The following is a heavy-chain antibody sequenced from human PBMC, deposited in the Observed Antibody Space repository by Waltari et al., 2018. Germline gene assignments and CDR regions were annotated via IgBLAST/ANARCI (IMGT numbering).Heavy chain of an antibody. V-gene: IGHV4-61*09. CDR1: GGSISSGSYY. CDR2: IYTSGST. CDR3: ARIEGTGGP. Sequence: QVQLQESGQGLVKHSQTLSLTCTVSGGSISSGSYYWSWIRQPAGKGLAWIGYIYTSGSTNYNPSLECRVPISVDTSNSRFSLKLISVTAEDTAVYYCARIEGTGGPWGQGTLVTVSS. J-gene: IGHJ5*02. D-gene: IGHD2-8*02.